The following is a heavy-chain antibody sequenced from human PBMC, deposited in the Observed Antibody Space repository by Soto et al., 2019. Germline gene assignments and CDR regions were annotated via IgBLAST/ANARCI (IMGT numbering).Heavy chain of an antibody. CDR1: GFTFDDYA. D-gene: IGHD2-8*02. CDR3: AGAVLVASYMDV. CDR2: ISWNSGSI. V-gene: IGHV3-9*01. J-gene: IGHJ6*03. Sequence: GGSLRLSCAASGFTFDDYAMHWVRQAPGKGLEWVSGISWNSGSIGYADSVKGRFTISRDNAKNSLYLQMNSLRAEDPALYYCAGAVLVASYMDVWGKGTTVTVSS.